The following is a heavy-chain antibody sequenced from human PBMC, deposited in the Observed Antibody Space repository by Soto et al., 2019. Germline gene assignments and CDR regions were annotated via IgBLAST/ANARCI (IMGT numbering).Heavy chain of an antibody. J-gene: IGHJ4*02. D-gene: IGHD3-22*01. V-gene: IGHV1-3*05. Sequence: QVQLVQSGAEEKKPGASVQVSCKASGYTFTRYTMHWVRQAPGQRLEWMGWINAGNGDTKYSQKFQDIVTITRDTSASTVYMELSSLRSEDTAVYYCARGQSGRYYDSSGYYYFWGQGTLVTVSS. CDR1: GYTFTRYT. CDR3: ARGQSGRYYDSSGYYYF. CDR2: INAGNGDT.